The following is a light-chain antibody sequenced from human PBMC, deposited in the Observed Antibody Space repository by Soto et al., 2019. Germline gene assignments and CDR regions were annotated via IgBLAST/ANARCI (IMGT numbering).Light chain of an antibody. V-gene: IGKV3-20*01. J-gene: IGKJ1*01. CDR2: GAS. Sequence: EIVLTQSPGTLSLSPGERSTLSFMSSQSVSSSYLAWYQQKPGQAPRLLIYGASSRATGIPDRFSGSGSGTDFTLTISRLEPEEVGVYYCQQYGGSPWTFGEGTKV. CDR3: QQYGGSPWT. CDR1: QSVSSSY.